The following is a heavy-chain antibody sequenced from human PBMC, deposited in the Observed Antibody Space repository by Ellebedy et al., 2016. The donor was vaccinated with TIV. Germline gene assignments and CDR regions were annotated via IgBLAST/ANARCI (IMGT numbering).Heavy chain of an antibody. D-gene: IGHD3-10*01. CDR2: IYPGDSDT. J-gene: IGHJ3*02. CDR1: GYSFTSYW. V-gene: IGHV5-51*01. Sequence: GESLKISCKGSGYSFTSYWIGWVRQMPGKGLEWMGIIYPGDSDTRYSPSFQGQVTISADQSISTAYLQWSSLKASDTAMYYCARRITMVRGVIRETYAFDIWGQGTTVTVSS. CDR3: ARRITMVRGVIRETYAFDI.